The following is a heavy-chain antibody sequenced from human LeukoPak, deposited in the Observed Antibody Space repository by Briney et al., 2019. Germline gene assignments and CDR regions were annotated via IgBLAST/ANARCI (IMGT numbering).Heavy chain of an antibody. CDR2: ISYDGSNN. D-gene: IGHD3-10*01. V-gene: IGHV3-30*18. CDR1: GFTFSSFG. CDR3: AKDRGRWFGELLLPDY. Sequence: GGSLRLSCAASGFTFSSFGMHWVRQAQGKGLKWVVVISYDGSNNYYADSVKGRFTISRDNCKNKLYLQMTGLRAEATAVNYCAKDRGRWFGELLLPDYWGQGTLVTVSS. J-gene: IGHJ4*02.